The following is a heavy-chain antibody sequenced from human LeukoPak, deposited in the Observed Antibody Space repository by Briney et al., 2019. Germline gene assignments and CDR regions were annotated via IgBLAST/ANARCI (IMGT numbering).Heavy chain of an antibody. CDR1: GGSFTRYY. CDR3: AGGGYCDISSCSAPLFDW. D-gene: IGHD2-15*01. J-gene: IGHJ4*02. CDR2: IYNSGTT. V-gene: IGHV4-59*01. Sequence: PSETLSLTCTVSGGSFTRYYWNWLRQPPGKGLEWVGYIYNSGTTNYNPSLKSRATISADTSKRQVSLRLSSVTAADTAVYYCAGGGYCDISSCSAPLFDWWGQGTPVTVSS.